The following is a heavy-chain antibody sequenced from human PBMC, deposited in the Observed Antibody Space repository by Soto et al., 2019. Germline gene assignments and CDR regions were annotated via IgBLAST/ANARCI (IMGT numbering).Heavy chain of an antibody. CDR2: IYYSGST. Sequence: SETLSLTCTVSGGSISSYYWSWIRQPPGKGLEWIGYIYYSGSTNYNPSLKSRATISVDTSKNQFSLKLSSVTAADTAVYYCARTVGYCSGGSCYVDYMDVWGKGTTVTVSS. CDR1: GGSISSYY. J-gene: IGHJ6*03. V-gene: IGHV4-59*01. CDR3: ARTVGYCSGGSCYVDYMDV. D-gene: IGHD2-15*01.